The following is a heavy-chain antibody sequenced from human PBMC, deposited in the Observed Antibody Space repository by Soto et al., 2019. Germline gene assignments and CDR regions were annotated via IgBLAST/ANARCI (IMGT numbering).Heavy chain of an antibody. V-gene: IGHV4-39*01. D-gene: IGHD5-18*01. CDR3: ARQIRYTYGYFPRYIDQ. J-gene: IGHJ4*02. Sequence: SETLSLTCSVSGASISSDNYYWGWIRQTPGKGLEWIGSIYYSGNTYYNPSLKSRLTISVDTSKSQFSLTLSSVTAADSAMYFCARQIRYTYGYFPRYIDQRGQGTRVTSPQ. CDR2: IYYSGNT. CDR1: GASISSDNYY.